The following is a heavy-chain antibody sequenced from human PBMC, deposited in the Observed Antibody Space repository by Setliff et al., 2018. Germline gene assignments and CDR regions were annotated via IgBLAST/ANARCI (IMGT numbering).Heavy chain of an antibody. CDR1: GFSLSTSGIC. CDR3: AAASNYYDY. CDR2: IDWDDDK. J-gene: IGHJ4*02. Sequence: GSGPTLVNPTQPLTLTCTLSGFSLSTSGICVSWIRQPPGKALEWLARIDWDDDKYYTPSLKTRLTISKDTSKNQVVLTMTNMDPVDTATYYCAAASNYYDYWGQGTPVTVSS. V-gene: IGHV2-70*11.